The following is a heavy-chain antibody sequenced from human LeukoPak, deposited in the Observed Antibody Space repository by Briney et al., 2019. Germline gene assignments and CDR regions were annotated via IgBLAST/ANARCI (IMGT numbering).Heavy chain of an antibody. J-gene: IGHJ4*02. CDR1: GFTFSSYT. Sequence: PGGSLRLSCAASGFTFSSYTMNWVRQAPGKGLEWVSSISSGSRSIFYADSVKGRFTISRDNTKNSLYLQMNSLRLEDTAVYYCASGSGWIFDSWGQGTLVTVSS. CDR2: ISSGSRSI. CDR3: ASGSGWIFDS. V-gene: IGHV3-21*01. D-gene: IGHD6-19*01.